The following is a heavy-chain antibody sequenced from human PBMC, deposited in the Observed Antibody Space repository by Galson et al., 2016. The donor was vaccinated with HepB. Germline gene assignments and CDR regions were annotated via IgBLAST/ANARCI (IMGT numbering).Heavy chain of an antibody. D-gene: IGHD1-1*01. CDR3: AKDVANGTSYYFYGMDV. J-gene: IGHJ6*02. Sequence: SLRLSCAASGFKFDDYALHWVRQGPGKGLEWVAGLSWNSGAKGYADSVKGRFTISRDNAKKSLYLQMNSLRAEDTALYYCAKDVANGTSYYFYGMDVWGQGTTVSVSS. CDR1: GFKFDDYA. CDR2: LSWNSGAK. V-gene: IGHV3-9*01.